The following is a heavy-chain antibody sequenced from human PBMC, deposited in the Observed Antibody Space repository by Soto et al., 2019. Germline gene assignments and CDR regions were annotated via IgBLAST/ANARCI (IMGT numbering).Heavy chain of an antibody. CDR2: INAGNGNT. D-gene: IGHD5-18*01. CDR3: ATRGYSYGPFGY. V-gene: IGHV1-3*01. Sequence: ASVKVSCKASGYTFTSYAMHWVRQAPGQRLEWMGWINAGNGNTKYSQKFQGRVTITRDTSASTAYMELSSLRSEDTAVYYCATRGYSYGPFGYWGQGTLVTVSS. J-gene: IGHJ4*02. CDR1: GYTFTSYA.